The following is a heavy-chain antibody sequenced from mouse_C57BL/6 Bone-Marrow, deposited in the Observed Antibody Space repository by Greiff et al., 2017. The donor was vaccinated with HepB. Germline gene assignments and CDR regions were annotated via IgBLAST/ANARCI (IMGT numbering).Heavy chain of an antibody. CDR1: GYTFTSYW. CDR3: ARDYVEYYFDY. J-gene: IGHJ2*01. CDR2: INPNSGST. V-gene: IGHV1-64*01. Sequence: QVQLQQPGAELVKPGASVKLSCKASGYTFTSYWMHWVKQRPGQGLEWIGMINPNSGSTNYNEKFKSKATLTVDKSSSTAYMQLSSLTSEDSAVYYCARDYVEYYFDYWGQGTTLTVSS. D-gene: IGHD1-1*01.